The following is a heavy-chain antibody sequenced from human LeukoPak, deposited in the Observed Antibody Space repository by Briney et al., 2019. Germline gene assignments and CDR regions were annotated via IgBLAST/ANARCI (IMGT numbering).Heavy chain of an antibody. CDR1: GFTFSSYG. V-gene: IGHV3-33*01. CDR2: IWYDGTNE. CDR3: ARGNCGGDCYPGY. J-gene: IGHJ4*02. D-gene: IGHD2-21*02. Sequence: PGRSLRLSCAASGFTFSSYGMHWVRQAPGRGLEWVAVIWYDGTNEDYADSVRGRFTVSRDNSKNTLYLQMNSLRVEDTAVYYCARGNCGGDCYPGYWGQGTLVTISS.